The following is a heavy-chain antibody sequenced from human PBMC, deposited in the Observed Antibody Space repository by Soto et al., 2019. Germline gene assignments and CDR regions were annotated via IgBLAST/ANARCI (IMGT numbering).Heavy chain of an antibody. CDR3: ARHVASANYYFWSGYYNGGYYYYYGMVV. CDR1: GGSISSSSYY. J-gene: IGHJ6*02. D-gene: IGHD3-3*01. V-gene: IGHV4-39*01. Sequence: SETLSLTCTVSGGSISSSSYYWGWIRQPPGKGLEWIGSIHYSGSTYYNPSLKSRVTISVHTSKNQFSLKLSSVTAADTAVYYCARHVASANYYFWSGYYNGGYYYYYGMVVWGQGTKVTLSS. CDR2: IHYSGST.